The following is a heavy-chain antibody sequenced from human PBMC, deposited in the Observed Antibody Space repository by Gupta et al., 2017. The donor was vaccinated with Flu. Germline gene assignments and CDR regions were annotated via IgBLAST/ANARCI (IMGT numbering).Heavy chain of an antibody. CDR2: IYTSGST. V-gene: IGHV4-61*02. CDR3: ARGSLNCSSTSCYFDY. Sequence: QVQLQESGPGLVKPSQTLSLTCTVSGGSISSGSYYWSWIRQPAGKGLEWIGRIYTSGSTNYNPSLKSRVTISVDTSKNQFSLKLSSVTAADTAVYYCARGSLNCSSTSCYFDYWGQGTLVTVSS. CDR1: GGSISSGSYY. D-gene: IGHD2-2*01. J-gene: IGHJ4*02.